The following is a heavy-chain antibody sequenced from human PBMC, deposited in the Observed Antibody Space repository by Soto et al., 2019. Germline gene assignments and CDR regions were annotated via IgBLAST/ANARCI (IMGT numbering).Heavy chain of an antibody. CDR2: ISGGGSGA. D-gene: IGHD6-19*01. J-gene: IGHJ4*02. CDR1: GFTFSDHA. V-gene: IGHV3-23*01. Sequence: EVQLLESGGGLVQPGGSLRLSCAASGFTFSDHAMTWVRQAPGKGLEWVSGISGGGSGAYYADSVKGRFTISRDNSKNALLLQMDSLRAEDAAVDSCAKDLGWYVHWGQGTLVTVSS. CDR3: AKDLGWYVH.